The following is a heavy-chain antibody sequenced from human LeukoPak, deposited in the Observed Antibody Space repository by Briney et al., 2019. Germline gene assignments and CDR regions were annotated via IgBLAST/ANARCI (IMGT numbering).Heavy chain of an antibody. CDR1: GYTFTSYY. CDR3: ARDQDSSGWYYYYYGMDV. J-gene: IGHJ6*02. CDR2: ISAYNGNT. Sequence: VASVKVSCKASGYTFTSYYMHWVRQAPGQGLEWMGWISAYNGNTNYAQKLQGRVTMTTDTSTSTAYMELRSLRSDDTAVYYCARDQDSSGWYYYYYGMDVWGQGTTVTVSS. D-gene: IGHD6-19*01. V-gene: IGHV1-18*04.